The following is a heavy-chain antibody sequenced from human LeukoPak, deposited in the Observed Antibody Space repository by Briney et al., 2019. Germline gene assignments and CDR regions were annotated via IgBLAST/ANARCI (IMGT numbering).Heavy chain of an antibody. CDR2: IYTSGST. D-gene: IGHD3-10*01. Sequence: SETLSRTRTVTGVTINSFYWGWIRQPAGKGLEWIGRIYTSGSTNYNPSLKSRVTMSVDTSKNQFSLKLSSVTAADTAVYYCASTMVRVMPDAFDIWGQGTMVTVSS. CDR1: GVTINSFY. CDR3: ASTMVRVMPDAFDI. J-gene: IGHJ3*02. V-gene: IGHV4-4*07.